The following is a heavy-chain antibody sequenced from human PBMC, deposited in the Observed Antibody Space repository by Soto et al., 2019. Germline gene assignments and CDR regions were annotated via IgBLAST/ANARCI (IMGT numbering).Heavy chain of an antibody. CDR2: ISGSGGST. CDR1: GFTFSSYA. V-gene: IGHV3-23*01. J-gene: IGHJ5*02. CDR3: ARDGAVAGTSS. D-gene: IGHD6-19*01. Sequence: HPGGSLRLSCAASGFTFSSYAMSWVRQAPGKGLEWVSAISGSGGSTYYADSVKGRFTISRDNSKNTLYLQMNSLRAEDTAVYYCARDGAVAGTSSWGQGTLVTVSS.